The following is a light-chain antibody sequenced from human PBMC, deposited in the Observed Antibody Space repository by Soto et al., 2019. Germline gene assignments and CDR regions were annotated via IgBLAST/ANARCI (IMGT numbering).Light chain of an antibody. CDR1: SSNIGAGYD. J-gene: IGLJ3*02. V-gene: IGLV1-40*01. Sequence: QSVLTQPPSVSGAPGQGVTISCTGSSSNIGAGYDVHWYQQLPGTSPKLLIYGNANRPSGVPDRFSGSKSGTSASLAITGLQAEDEADYYCQSYDGRLSGSWVFGGGTKLTVL. CDR3: QSYDGRLSGSWV. CDR2: GNA.